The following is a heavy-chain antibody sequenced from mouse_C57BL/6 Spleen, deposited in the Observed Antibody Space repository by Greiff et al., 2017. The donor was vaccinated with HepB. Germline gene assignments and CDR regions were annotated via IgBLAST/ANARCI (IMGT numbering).Heavy chain of an antibody. CDR2: IDPEDGDT. Sequence: VHVKQSGAELVRPGASVKLSCTASGFNIKDYYMHWVKQRPEQGLEWIGRIDPEDGDTEYAPKFQGKATMTADTSSNTAYLQLSSLTSEDTAVYYCTFYRYAMDYWGQGTSVTVSS. J-gene: IGHJ4*01. CDR1: GFNIKDYY. D-gene: IGHD2-1*01. CDR3: TFYRYAMDY. V-gene: IGHV14-1*01.